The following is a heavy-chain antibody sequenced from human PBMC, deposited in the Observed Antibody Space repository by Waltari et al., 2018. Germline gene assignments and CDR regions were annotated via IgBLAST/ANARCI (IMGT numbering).Heavy chain of an antibody. CDR3: ARGLAAAGTLWFDP. CDR1: GGSISSYY. Sequence: QVQLQESGPGLVKPSETLSLTCTVSGGSISSYYWSWIRQPAGKGLEWIGRIYTSGSTNYNPSLKSRVTMSVDTSKNQFSLKLSSVTAADTAVYYCARGLAAAGTLWFDPWGQGTLVTVSS. V-gene: IGHV4-4*07. CDR2: IYTSGST. D-gene: IGHD6-13*01. J-gene: IGHJ5*02.